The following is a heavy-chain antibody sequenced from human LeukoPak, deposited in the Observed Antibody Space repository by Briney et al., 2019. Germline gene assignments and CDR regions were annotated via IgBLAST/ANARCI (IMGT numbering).Heavy chain of an antibody. CDR2: IYYSGST. CDR1: GGSISTYY. J-gene: IGHJ4*02. Sequence: KPSETLSLTCTVSGGSISTYYWSWIRQPPGEGLEWIGYIYYSGSTNYNPSLKSRVTISVDTSKDQFSLKLTSVTAADTAVYYCARDGANWGFDYSGQGTLVTVSS. V-gene: IGHV4-59*01. CDR3: ARDGANWGFDY. D-gene: IGHD7-27*01.